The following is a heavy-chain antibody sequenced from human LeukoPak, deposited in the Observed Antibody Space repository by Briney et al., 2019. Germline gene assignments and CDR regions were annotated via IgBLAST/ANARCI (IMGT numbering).Heavy chain of an antibody. D-gene: IGHD3-10*01. Sequence: SETLSLTCTVSGGSISSGSYYWSWIRQPAGKGLEWIGRIYTSGSTNYNPSLKSRVTISVDTSKNQFSLKLSSVTAADTAVYYCARDGVRGFDYWGQGTLVTVSS. CDR3: ARDGVRGFDY. CDR2: IYTSGST. V-gene: IGHV4-61*02. J-gene: IGHJ4*02. CDR1: GGSISSGSYY.